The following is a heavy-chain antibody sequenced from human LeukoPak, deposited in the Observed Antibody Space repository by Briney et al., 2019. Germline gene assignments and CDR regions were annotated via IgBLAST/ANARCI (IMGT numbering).Heavy chain of an antibody. CDR3: ATWRSNGWSDYFDY. V-gene: IGHV1-18*01. CDR2: ISAYNGNT. J-gene: IGHJ4*02. D-gene: IGHD6-19*01. Sequence: ASVKVSCKASGYTFTSYGISWVRQAPGQGLEWMGWISAYNGNTNYAQKLQGRVTMTTDTSTSTAYMELRNLRSDDTAVYYCATWRSNGWSDYFDYWGQGTLVTVSS. CDR1: GYTFTSYG.